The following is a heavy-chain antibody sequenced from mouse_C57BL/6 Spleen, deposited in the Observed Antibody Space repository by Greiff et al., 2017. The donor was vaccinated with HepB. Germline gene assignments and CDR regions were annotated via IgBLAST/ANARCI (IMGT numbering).Heavy chain of an antibody. CDR3: ARSRINHGGFAY. Sequence: QVQLKESGAELVKPGASVKISCKASGYAFSSYWMNWVKQRPGKGLEWIGQIYPGDGDTNYNGKFKGKATLTADKSSSTAYMQLSSLTSEDSAVYFCARSRINHGGFAYWGQGTLVTVSA. CDR2: IYPGDGDT. D-gene: IGHD2-4*01. J-gene: IGHJ3*01. V-gene: IGHV1-80*01. CDR1: GYAFSSYW.